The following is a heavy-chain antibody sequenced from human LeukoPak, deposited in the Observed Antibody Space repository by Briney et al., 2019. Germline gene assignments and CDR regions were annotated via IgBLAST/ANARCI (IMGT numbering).Heavy chain of an antibody. V-gene: IGHV1-8*01. Sequence: ASVKVSCKASGYTFTSYDINWVRQATGQGLEWMGWMNPNSGNTGYAQKFQGSVSMTRNTSIRTAYMELSSLRFEDTAVYYCATKGPSYGNAFDIWGQGTMVTVSS. CDR2: MNPNSGNT. CDR1: GYTFTSYD. D-gene: IGHD3-10*01. CDR3: ATKGPSYGNAFDI. J-gene: IGHJ3*02.